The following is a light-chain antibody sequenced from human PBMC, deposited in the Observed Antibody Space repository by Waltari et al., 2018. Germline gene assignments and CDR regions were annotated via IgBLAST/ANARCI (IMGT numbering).Light chain of an antibody. CDR2: EAS. Sequence: DTQMTQSPSTLAAYVGDRVTITCRASQNLYNWLAWYPQKPGEAPEVLIYEASSLRSGVPSRFSGSGSGTEFTLTISSLQPGDFATYYCQQYHGDSPTFGQGTRVEIK. V-gene: IGKV1-5*01. CDR1: QNLYNW. J-gene: IGKJ1*01. CDR3: QQYHGDSPT.